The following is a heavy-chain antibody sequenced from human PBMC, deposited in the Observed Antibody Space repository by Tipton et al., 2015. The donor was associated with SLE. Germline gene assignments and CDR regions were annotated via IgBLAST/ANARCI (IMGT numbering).Heavy chain of an antibody. CDR1: GLTSGDFA. CDR3: ARGEGYYDY. J-gene: IGHJ4*02. CDR2: ISASSSAI. Sequence: SLRLSCTASGLTSGDFAMSWVRQAPGKGLEWVSYISASSSAIFYADSVKGRFTISRDNAKNSLYLQMNSLSGEDTAIYYCARGEGYYDYWGLGTLVTVSS. D-gene: IGHD3-22*01. V-gene: IGHV3-48*01.